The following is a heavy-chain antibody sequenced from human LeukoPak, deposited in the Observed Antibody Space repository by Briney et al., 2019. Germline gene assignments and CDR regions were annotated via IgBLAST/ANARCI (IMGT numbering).Heavy chain of an antibody. CDR1: GYTFTSYY. J-gene: IGHJ4*02. CDR2: INPSGGST. V-gene: IGHV1-46*01. D-gene: IGHD3-22*01. Sequence: PGASVKVSCKASGYTFTSYYMHWVRQAPGQGLEWMGIINPSGGSTSYAQKFQGRVTMTRDMSTSTVYMELSSLRSEDTAVYYCARDPDYYDSSAGNGGYWGQGTLVTVSS. CDR3: ARDPDYYDSSAGNGGY.